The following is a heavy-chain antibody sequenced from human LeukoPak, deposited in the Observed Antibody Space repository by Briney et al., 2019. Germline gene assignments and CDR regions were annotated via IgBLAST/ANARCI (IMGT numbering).Heavy chain of an antibody. CDR2: ITSGVNI. J-gene: IGHJ6*03. D-gene: IGHD2-2*01. V-gene: IGHV3-69-1*01. CDR3: ERVAFCSTSSCYRYMDV. CDR1: GFTFSGYG. Sequence: GGSLRLSCGGSGFTFSGYGVNWVRQAPGKGLEWVSYITSGVNIYYADSVKGRFTISRDNAKNSTYLQMNSLRAEDTAVYYCERVAFCSTSSCYRYMDVWGKGTTVTVSS.